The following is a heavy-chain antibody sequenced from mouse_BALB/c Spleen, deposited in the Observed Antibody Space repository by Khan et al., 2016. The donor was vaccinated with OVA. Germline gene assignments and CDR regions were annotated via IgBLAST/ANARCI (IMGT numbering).Heavy chain of an antibody. D-gene: IGHD2-2*01. Sequence: QVRLQQSGAELVKPGASVKLSCKASGYTFTSYYMYWVRQRPGQGLEWIGEINPSSGGANFNEKFKSKATLTVDKSSSTAYMQLSSLTSEDSAVYYCTRSGYGSFPYGGQGTLVTVSA. V-gene: IGHV1S81*02. CDR2: INPSSGGA. CDR1: GYTFTSYY. J-gene: IGHJ3*01. CDR3: TRSGYGSFPY.